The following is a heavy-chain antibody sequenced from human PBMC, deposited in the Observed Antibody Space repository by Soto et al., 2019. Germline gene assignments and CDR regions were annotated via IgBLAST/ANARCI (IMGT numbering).Heavy chain of an antibody. CDR2: IYYSGST. V-gene: IGHV4-31*03. J-gene: IGHJ5*02. Sequence: PSETLSLTCTVSGGSISSGGYYWSWIRQHPGKGLEWIGYIYYSGSTYYNPSLKSRVTISVDTSKNQFSLKLSSVTAADTAVYYCARYTAAAGTNWFDPWGQGTLVTVSS. CDR3: ARYTAAAGTNWFDP. D-gene: IGHD6-13*01. CDR1: GGSISSGGYY.